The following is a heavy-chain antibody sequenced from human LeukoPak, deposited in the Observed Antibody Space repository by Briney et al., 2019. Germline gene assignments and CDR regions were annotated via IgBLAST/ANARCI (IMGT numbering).Heavy chain of an antibody. CDR2: TSYDGSNK. CDR1: GFTFSSYG. J-gene: IGHJ4*02. CDR3: AKTYYDFWSGYYDY. D-gene: IGHD3-3*01. Sequence: PGRSLRLSCAASGFTFSSYGMHWVRQAPGKGLEWVAVTSYDGSNKYYADSVKGRFTISRDNSKNTLYLQMYSLRAEDTAVYYCAKTYYDFWSGYYDYWGQGTLVTVSS. V-gene: IGHV3-30*18.